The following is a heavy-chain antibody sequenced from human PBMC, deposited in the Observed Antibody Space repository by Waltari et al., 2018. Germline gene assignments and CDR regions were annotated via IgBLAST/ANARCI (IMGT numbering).Heavy chain of an antibody. D-gene: IGHD2-21*02. CDR3: AKETAFTLDS. J-gene: IGHJ4*02. CDR2: TSFRWTT. V-gene: IGHV4-31*03. Sequence: QVQLQESGPGLVKPSQTLSLTCTVSGAPISRSGNHWTWFRHRPGRGLEWIGYTSFRWTTYYSPSLRSRLTISIDTSKNHFSLNLNSLTAADTAVYFCAKETAFTLDSWGQGTLVTVSS. CDR1: GAPISRSGNH.